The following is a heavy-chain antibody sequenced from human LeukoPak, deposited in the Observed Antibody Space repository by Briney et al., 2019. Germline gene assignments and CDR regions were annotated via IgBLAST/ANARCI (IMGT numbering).Heavy chain of an antibody. J-gene: IGHJ5*02. CDR1: GYTFTSYD. Sequence: ASVKVSCKASGYTFTSYDINWVRQATGQGLEWMGWMNPNSGNTGYAQKFQGRVTMTRNTSISTAYMELSSLRSEDTAVYYCARDLAAKIDNWFDPWGQGTLVTVSS. D-gene: IGHD2-15*01. CDR3: ARDLAAKIDNWFDP. CDR2: MNPNSGNT. V-gene: IGHV1-8*01.